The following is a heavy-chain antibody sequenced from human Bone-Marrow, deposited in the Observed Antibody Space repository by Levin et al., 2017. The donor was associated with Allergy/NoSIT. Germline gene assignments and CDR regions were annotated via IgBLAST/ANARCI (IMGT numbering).Heavy chain of an antibody. CDR3: ARAIETRSGSGYSAFDI. J-gene: IGHJ3*02. Sequence: ASVKVSCKTSGYTFTSDDINWVRQATGQGLEWMGWMNPNSGNTGSAQKFQGRVTMTRNTSVSTAYMELSSLTSEDTAVYYCARAIETRSGSGYSAFDIWGQGTMVTVSS. V-gene: IGHV1-8*01. CDR2: MNPNSGNT. CDR1: GYTFTSDD. D-gene: IGHD1-26*01.